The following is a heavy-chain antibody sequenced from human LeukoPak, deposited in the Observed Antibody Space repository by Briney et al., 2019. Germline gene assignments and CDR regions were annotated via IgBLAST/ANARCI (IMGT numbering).Heavy chain of an antibody. V-gene: IGHV3-21*01. Sequence: PGGSLRLSCAASGFTFSSYSMNWVRQAPGKGLEWVSSISSSSSYIYYADSVKGRFTISRDNAKNSLYLQMNGLRAEDTAVYYCARVRGFGEYYYYYYYMDVWGKGTTVTISS. D-gene: IGHD3-10*01. CDR2: ISSSSSYI. CDR3: ARVRGFGEYYYYYYYMDV. J-gene: IGHJ6*03. CDR1: GFTFSSYS.